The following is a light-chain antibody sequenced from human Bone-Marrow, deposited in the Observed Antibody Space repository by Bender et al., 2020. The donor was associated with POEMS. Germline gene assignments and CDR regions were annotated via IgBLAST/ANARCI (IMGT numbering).Light chain of an antibody. J-gene: IGLJ3*02. CDR3: CSYAGSSTV. CDR2: DVT. CDR1: SSDVGVYNY. Sequence: QSALTQPRSVSGSPRQSVTISCTGTSSDVGVYNYVSWYQQHPGKAPKVMILDVTKRPSGVPDRFSGSKSGNTASLTISGLQAEDEADYYCCSYAGSSTVFGGGTKLTVL. V-gene: IGLV2-11*01.